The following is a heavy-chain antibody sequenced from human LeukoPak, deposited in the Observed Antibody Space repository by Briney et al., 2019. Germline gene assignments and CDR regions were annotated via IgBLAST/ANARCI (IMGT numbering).Heavy chain of an antibody. J-gene: IGHJ4*02. D-gene: IGHD3-22*01. V-gene: IGHV3-48*01. CDR1: GFTFSSYS. CDR2: ISSSGITI. Sequence: GGSLRLSCAASGFTFSSYSMNWVRQAPGKGLEWISYISSSGITIFYADSVKGRFTISRDNSKNTLYLQMGSLRAEDMAVYYCARSMIVVVNPLDYWGQGTLVTVSS. CDR3: ARSMIVVVNPLDY.